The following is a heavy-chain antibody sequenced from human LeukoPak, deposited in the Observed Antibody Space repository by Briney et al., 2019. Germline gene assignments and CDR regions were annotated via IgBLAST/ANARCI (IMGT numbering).Heavy chain of an antibody. CDR2: IKQDGSEK. V-gene: IGHV3-7*01. CDR3: ARDSAGNDY. Sequence: GALRLSCAASGFTFSTYWMSWVRQAPGKGLEWVANIKQDGSEKYYVDSVKGRFTISRDNAKNSLYLQMNSLRAEDTAMYYCARDSAGNDYWGQGTLVTVSS. CDR1: GFTFSTYW. D-gene: IGHD6-13*01. J-gene: IGHJ4*02.